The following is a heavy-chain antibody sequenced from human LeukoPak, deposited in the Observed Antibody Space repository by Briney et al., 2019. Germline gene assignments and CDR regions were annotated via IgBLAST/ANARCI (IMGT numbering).Heavy chain of an antibody. D-gene: IGHD3-16*01. CDR2: IYSGGST. V-gene: IGHV3-66*02. Sequence: GGSLRLSCAASGFTVSSNYMSWVRQAPGQGLEWVSVIYSGGSTYYADAVKGRFTISRDNSKNILYLQMNSLRAEDTAVYYCAGDPHRRGWGIYWGQGTLVTVSS. CDR1: GFTVSSNY. CDR3: AGDPHRRGWGIY. J-gene: IGHJ4*02.